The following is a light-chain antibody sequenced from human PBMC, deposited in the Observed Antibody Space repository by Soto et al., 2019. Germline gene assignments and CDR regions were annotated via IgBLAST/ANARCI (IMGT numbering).Light chain of an antibody. CDR2: EGS. V-gene: IGLV2-23*03. CDR3: CSYAGSSTFLYV. Sequence: QSALTQPVSVSASPGQSITISCTGTSSDVGSYNLVSWYQQHPGKAPKLMIYEGSKRPSGVSNRFSGSKSGNTASLTISGLQAEDEADYYCCSYAGSSTFLYVFGTGTKVTVL. J-gene: IGLJ1*01. CDR1: SSDVGSYNL.